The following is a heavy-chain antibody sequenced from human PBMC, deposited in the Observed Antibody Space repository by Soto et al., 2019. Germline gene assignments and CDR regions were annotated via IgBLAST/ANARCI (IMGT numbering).Heavy chain of an antibody. CDR3: ATSAAAPGNY. Sequence: EVQLVESGGGLVQPGGSLSLSCAASGFTFSSYWMSWVRQAPGKGLEWVANVKGDGSDTYYVDSVKGRFTISRDNAKNSLYLQMNSLRAEETAVYYCATSAAAPGNYWGQGTLVTVSS. V-gene: IGHV3-7*01. J-gene: IGHJ4*02. CDR2: VKGDGSDT. D-gene: IGHD6-13*01. CDR1: GFTFSSYW.